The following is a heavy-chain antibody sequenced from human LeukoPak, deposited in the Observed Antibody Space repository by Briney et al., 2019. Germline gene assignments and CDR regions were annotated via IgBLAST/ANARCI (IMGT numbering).Heavy chain of an antibody. V-gene: IGHV3-11*01. J-gene: IGHJ1*01. Sequence: GGSLRLSCAASGFTFSSYYMTWIRQAPGKGLQWISFISDSGNTIYYADSVEGRFTISRDNAKNSLYLQMHSLRAEDTAMYYCARSTLPGRSGRTEFFQHWGQGTLVTVSS. D-gene: IGHD6-19*01. CDR2: ISDSGNTI. CDR3: ARSTLPGRSGRTEFFQH. CDR1: GFTFSSYY.